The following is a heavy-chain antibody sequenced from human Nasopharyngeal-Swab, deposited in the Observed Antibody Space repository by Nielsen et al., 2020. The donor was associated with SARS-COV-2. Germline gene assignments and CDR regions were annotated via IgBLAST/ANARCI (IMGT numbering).Heavy chain of an antibody. CDR1: GFTFSTYW. D-gene: IGHD6-13*01. V-gene: IGHV3-7*01. CDR2: IKQDGRET. CDR3: ARDLGYVSPGGYFYYQGMDV. Sequence: GESLKISCAASGFTFSTYWMSWVRQAPGNGLEWVANIKQDGRETYYVGSVRGQFTISRDNADNSLYLQMNSLRAEDTALYYCARDLGYVSPGGYFYYQGMDVWGPGTTVTVSS. J-gene: IGHJ6*02.